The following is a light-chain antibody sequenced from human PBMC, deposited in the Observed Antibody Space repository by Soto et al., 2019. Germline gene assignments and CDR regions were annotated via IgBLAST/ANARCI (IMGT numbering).Light chain of an antibody. CDR3: QSYDSSLSAVV. V-gene: IGLV1-40*01. CDR2: GNS. Sequence: QSVLTQPPSVSGAPGQRVTISGTGSSSHIGAGYDVHWYQQLPGTAPKLLIYGNSNLPSGVPDRFSGSKSGTSAALAITGLQAEDEADYDCQSYDSSLSAVVFGGGTKLTVL. J-gene: IGLJ2*01. CDR1: SSHIGAGYD.